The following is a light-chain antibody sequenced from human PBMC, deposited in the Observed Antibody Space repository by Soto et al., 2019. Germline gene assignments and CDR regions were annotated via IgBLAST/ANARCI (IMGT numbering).Light chain of an antibody. CDR1: QSVISSY. Sequence: EIVLTQSPGTLSLSPGERATLSCRASQSVISSYLAWYQQKPGQAPRLLIYDSSRRAAGIPDRFSGSGSGTDITLTISRLEPEDFAVYYCQQYGNLPCTFGQGTNLEIK. J-gene: IGKJ2*02. V-gene: IGKV3-20*01. CDR2: DSS. CDR3: QQYGNLPCT.